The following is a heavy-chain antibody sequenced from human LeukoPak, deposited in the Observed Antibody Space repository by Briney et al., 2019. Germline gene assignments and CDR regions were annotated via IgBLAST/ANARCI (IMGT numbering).Heavy chain of an antibody. CDR1: GFPFSSHW. V-gene: IGHV3-21*01. CDR3: ARAPTVLVGYCSSSSCQADY. D-gene: IGHD2-2*01. J-gene: IGHJ4*02. CDR2: IDPSSTYI. Sequence: KSGGSLRLSCAASGFPFSSHWLSWFRQSPGKGLEWVSAIDPSSTYIYYADSVKGRFTISRDNAENSLYLQMNSLRVEDTAVYYCARAPTVLVGYCSSSSCQADYWGQGTLVTVSS.